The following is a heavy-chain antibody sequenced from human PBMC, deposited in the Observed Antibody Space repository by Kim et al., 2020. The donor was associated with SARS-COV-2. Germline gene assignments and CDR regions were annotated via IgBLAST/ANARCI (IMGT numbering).Heavy chain of an antibody. CDR3: ARGTWGGGGWGYGSGQYNRVGP. D-gene: IGHD3-10*01. V-gene: IGHV1-46*03. CDR2: INPSGGST. Sequence: ASVKVSCKASGYTFTSSHIQWVRQAPGQGLEWMGIINPSGGSTTYAQKLQGRVSMTRDTSTGTVYMELSSLRSEDTALYYCARGTWGGGGWGYGSGQYNRVGPWGQGTLVTVSS. J-gene: IGHJ5*02. CDR1: GYTFTSSH.